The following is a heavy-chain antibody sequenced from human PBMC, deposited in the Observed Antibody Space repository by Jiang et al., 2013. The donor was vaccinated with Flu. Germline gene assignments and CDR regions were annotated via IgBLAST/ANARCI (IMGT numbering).Heavy chain of an antibody. CDR3: ARDQYCTSTSCYMPGGWFDP. J-gene: IGHJ5*02. CDR2: IGGSGNYI. V-gene: IGHV3-21*01. Sequence: WVSSIGGSGNYIYYADSVRGRFTISRDNAKNSLYLQMNSLRDEDTAVYYCARDQYCTSTSCYMPGGWFDPWGQGTLVTVSS. D-gene: IGHD2-2*02.